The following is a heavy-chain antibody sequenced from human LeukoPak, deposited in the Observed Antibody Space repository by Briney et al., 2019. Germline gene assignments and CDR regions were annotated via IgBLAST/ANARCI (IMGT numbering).Heavy chain of an antibody. CDR3: AKDSDYYHSSGYYYAYFQH. Sequence: GGSLRLSCAVSGFTFSTYSMNWVRQAPGKGLEWVSCISSSSSTIYYADSVKGRFTISRDNAKNSLYLQMNSLRDEDTAVYYCAKDSDYYHSSGYYYAYFQHWGQGTLVTVSS. CDR2: ISSSSSTI. J-gene: IGHJ1*01. CDR1: GFTFSTYS. V-gene: IGHV3-48*02. D-gene: IGHD3-22*01.